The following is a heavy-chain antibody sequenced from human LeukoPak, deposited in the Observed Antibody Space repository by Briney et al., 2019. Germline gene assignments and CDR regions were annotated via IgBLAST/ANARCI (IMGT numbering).Heavy chain of an antibody. CDR1: GGSISSYY. Sequence: PSETLSLTRTVSGGSISSYYWSWIRQPPGKGLEWIGYIYYSGNTNYNPSLKSRVTISVDTSKNQFSLKLSSVTAADTAVYYCARGKDCGGDCYTPRTKYYYYYGMDVWGQGTTVTVSS. V-gene: IGHV4-59*01. CDR3: ARGKDCGGDCYTPRTKYYYYYGMDV. CDR2: IYYSGNT. J-gene: IGHJ6*02. D-gene: IGHD2-21*02.